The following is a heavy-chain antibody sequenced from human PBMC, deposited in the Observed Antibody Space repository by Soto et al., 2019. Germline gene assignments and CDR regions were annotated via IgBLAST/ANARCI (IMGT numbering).Heavy chain of an antibody. CDR1: GYSFTTYW. CDR2: IYPGDSDT. V-gene: IGHV5-51*01. Sequence: ASVKVSCKGSGYSFTTYWIGWVRQMPGKGLEWMGIIYPGDSDTRYSPSFQGQVTISADKSISTAYLQWSSLKASDTAMYYCARHNPDDSEYFQHWGQGTLVTVSS. CDR3: ARHNPDDSEYFQH. J-gene: IGHJ1*01. D-gene: IGHD2-21*02.